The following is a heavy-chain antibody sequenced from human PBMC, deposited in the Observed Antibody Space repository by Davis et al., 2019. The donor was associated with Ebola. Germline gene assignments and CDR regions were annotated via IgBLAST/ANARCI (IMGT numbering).Heavy chain of an antibody. D-gene: IGHD6-13*01. Sequence: SGPTLVKPTQTLTLTCTFSGFSLRTTGVGVAWIRQPPGKALEWLALIYWDDDKRYSPSLNSRLTITKDTSKNQVVLTMTNMDPVDTATYYCAHRFSIRGGSRLGFDFWGQGTLVTVSS. V-gene: IGHV2-5*02. CDR1: GFSLRTTGVG. CDR2: IYWDDDK. J-gene: IGHJ4*02. CDR3: AHRFSIRGGSRLGFDF.